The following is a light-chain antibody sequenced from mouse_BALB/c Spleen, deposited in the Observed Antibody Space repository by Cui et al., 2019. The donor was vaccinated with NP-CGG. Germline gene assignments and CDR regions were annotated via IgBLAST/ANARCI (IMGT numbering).Light chain of an antibody. J-gene: IGLJ1*01. Sequence: QAVVTQESALTTSPGETVTLTCRSSTGAVTTSNYANWVQEKPDHLFTGLIGCTNNRVPGVPARFSGSLIGDKAALTIAGAQIEDEAIYFCVLWYSNHWVFGGGTKLTVL. CDR2: CTN. CDR1: TGAVTTSNY. CDR3: VLWYSNHWV. V-gene: IGLV1*01.